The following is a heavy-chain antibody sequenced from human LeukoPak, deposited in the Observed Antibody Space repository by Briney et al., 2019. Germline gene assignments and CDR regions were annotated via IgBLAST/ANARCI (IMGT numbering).Heavy chain of an antibody. V-gene: IGHV1-8*01. CDR3: ARDLPRYCSSTSCYSWFDP. J-gene: IGHJ5*02. Sequence: ASVKVSCKASGYTFTSYDINWVRQATGQGLEWMGWMNPNSGNTGYAQKFQGRVTMTRNTSISTAYMELSSLRSEDTAVYYCARDLPRYCSSTSCYSWFDPWGQGTLVTVSS. CDR2: MNPNSGNT. D-gene: IGHD2-2*02. CDR1: GYTFTSYD.